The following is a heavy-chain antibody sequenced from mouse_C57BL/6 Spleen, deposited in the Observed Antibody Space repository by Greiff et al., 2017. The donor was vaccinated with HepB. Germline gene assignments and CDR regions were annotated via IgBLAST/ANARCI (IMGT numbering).Heavy chain of an antibody. J-gene: IGHJ1*03. V-gene: IGHV5-17*01. CDR3: ARDYYYGPYFDV. D-gene: IGHD1-1*01. Sequence: EVQLVESGGGLVKPGGSLKLSCAASGFTFSDYGMHWVRPAPEKGLEWVAYISSGSSTIYYADTVKGRFTISRDNAKNTLFLQMTSLRSEDTAMYYCARDYYYGPYFDVWGTGTTVTVSS. CDR2: ISSGSSTI. CDR1: GFTFSDYG.